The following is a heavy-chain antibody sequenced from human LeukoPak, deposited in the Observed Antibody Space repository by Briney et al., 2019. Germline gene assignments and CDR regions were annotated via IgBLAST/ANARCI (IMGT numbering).Heavy chain of an antibody. CDR3: ARGNYNDRSGYYADY. V-gene: IGHV3-7*04. D-gene: IGHD3-22*01. Sequence: GGALRLSCAASGFTFSIYWMNWVRQAPGKGREWVANIKEDGSEKYYVDSVKGRFTISRDNAKNSLYLQMNSLRAEDKAVYYCARGNYNDRSGYYADYWGQGTLVTVSS. CDR2: IKEDGSEK. CDR1: GFTFSIYW. J-gene: IGHJ4*02.